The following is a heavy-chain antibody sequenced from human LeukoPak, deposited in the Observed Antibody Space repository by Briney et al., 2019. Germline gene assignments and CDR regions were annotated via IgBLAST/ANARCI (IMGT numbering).Heavy chain of an antibody. CDR1: GGSISSYY. CDR2: NNHSGST. D-gene: IGHD6-19*01. Sequence: SETLSLTCTVSGGSISSYYWSWIRQPPGKGLEWIGENNHSGSTKYNPSLKRRVTISVDTSKNQFSLRLSSVTAADTAVYYCARHVSVAVTNFFDYWGQGTLVTVSS. CDR3: ARHVSVAVTNFFDY. J-gene: IGHJ4*02. V-gene: IGHV4-59*08.